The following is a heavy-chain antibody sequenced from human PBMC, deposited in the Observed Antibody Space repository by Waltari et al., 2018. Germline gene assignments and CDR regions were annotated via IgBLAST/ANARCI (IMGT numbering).Heavy chain of an antibody. D-gene: IGHD3-3*01. CDR3: ARDLGGFWSGSNWFDP. V-gene: IGHV1-46*01. Sequence: QVQLVQSGAEVKKPGASVKVSCKASGYTFTSYYMHWVRQAPGQGLEWMGIINPSGGSTSYAQKFQGRVTMTRDTSTSTVYMELSSLRSEDTAVYYCARDLGGFWSGSNWFDPWGQGTLVTVSS. CDR2: INPSGGST. CDR1: GYTFTSYY. J-gene: IGHJ5*02.